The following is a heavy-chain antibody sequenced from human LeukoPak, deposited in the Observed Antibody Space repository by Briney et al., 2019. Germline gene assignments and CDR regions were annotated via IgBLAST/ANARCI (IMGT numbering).Heavy chain of an antibody. CDR2: INDRGIT. V-gene: IGHV4-34*01. J-gene: IGHJ4*02. CDR3: ARDPTTVVTVPYYLDD. CDR1: DGPFSGYF. Sequence: PSETLSLTCADSDGPFSGYFWNWIRQPPGKSLEWIGEINDRGITNYNPSLKGRVTISVDTSRNQFSLKLTSVTAADMAVYYCARDPTTVVTVPYYLDDWGQGTLVTVSS. D-gene: IGHD4-23*01.